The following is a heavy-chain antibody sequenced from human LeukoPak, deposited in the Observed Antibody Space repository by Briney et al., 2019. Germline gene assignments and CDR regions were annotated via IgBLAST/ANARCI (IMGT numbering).Heavy chain of an antibody. CDR2: INSSSSYI. Sequence: GGSLRLSCAASGFTFSSYNMNWVRQAPGNGLKWVSFINSSSSYIYYADSVKGRVTMSRDNAKNSLYLQMNSLRAEDTAVYYCARAPGYRGFLDYWGQGTLVTVSS. D-gene: IGHD6-13*01. CDR3: ARAPGYRGFLDY. J-gene: IGHJ4*02. CDR1: GFTFSSYN. V-gene: IGHV3-21*01.